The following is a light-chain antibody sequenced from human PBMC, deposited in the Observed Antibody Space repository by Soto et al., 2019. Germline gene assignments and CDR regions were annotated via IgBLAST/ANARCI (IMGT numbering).Light chain of an antibody. V-gene: IGLV1-40*01. CDR3: QSYDRSLSAYV. CDR1: DSNIGADYG. CDR2: GDS. J-gene: IGLJ1*01. Sequence: QSVLTQPPSVSGAPGQRVTISCTGFDSNIGADYGVHWYQQVPGTAPKLLIYGDSYRPSGVSGRFSGSKSGTSASLAITGLQAEDEADYYCQSYDRSLSAYVFGTGTKLTVL.